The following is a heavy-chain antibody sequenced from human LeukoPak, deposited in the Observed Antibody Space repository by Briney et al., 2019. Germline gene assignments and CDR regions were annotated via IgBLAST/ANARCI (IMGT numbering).Heavy chain of an antibody. Sequence: GGSLRLSCAAPGFPLSSYWMHWVRQTAGKGLVWVSRINSGGSGTSYADSVKGRFTISRDNAKNTLYLQMNSLGAEDTAVYYCETAGQYRFDYWGQGTLVTVSS. V-gene: IGHV3-74*01. D-gene: IGHD6-6*01. CDR3: ETAGQYRFDY. CDR1: GFPLSSYW. J-gene: IGHJ4*02. CDR2: INSGGSGT.